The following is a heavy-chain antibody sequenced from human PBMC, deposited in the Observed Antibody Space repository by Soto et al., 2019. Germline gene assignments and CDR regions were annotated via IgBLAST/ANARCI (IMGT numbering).Heavy chain of an antibody. CDR2: IYNRGST. Sequence: QVQLQESGPGLVEPSQTVSLTCTVSGGSISSDEYCWSWIRQTPGKGLEWIGHIYNRGSTYSNPSLKSRVTIPVDPSHNQFSLKLSSVTAADTAVYYCARVPSGDKVDYWGQGTLVTVSS. V-gene: IGHV4-30-4*01. CDR3: ARVPSGDKVDY. D-gene: IGHD1-26*01. CDR1: GGSISSDEYC. J-gene: IGHJ4*02.